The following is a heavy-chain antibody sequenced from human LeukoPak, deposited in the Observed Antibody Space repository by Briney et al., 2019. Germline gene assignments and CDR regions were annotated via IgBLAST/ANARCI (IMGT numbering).Heavy chain of an antibody. Sequence: PGGSLRLSCAASGFTFSTYEMNWVRQAPGKGLEWVSYISSSGSSTHYADPVKGRSTISRDNAKKSLYLQMSSLRGEDTAIYYCARVAGGPDYWGQGTLVTVSS. V-gene: IGHV3-48*03. D-gene: IGHD3-16*01. CDR1: GFTFSTYE. CDR3: ARVAGGPDY. J-gene: IGHJ4*02. CDR2: ISSSGSST.